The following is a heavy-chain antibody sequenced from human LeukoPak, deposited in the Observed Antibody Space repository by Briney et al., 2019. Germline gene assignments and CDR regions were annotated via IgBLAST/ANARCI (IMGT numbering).Heavy chain of an antibody. D-gene: IGHD4-17*01. CDR1: GFSFSSYN. CDR2: IWYDGSDK. Sequence: PGGSLRLSCAASGFSFSSYNMNWVRQAPGQGLEWVAVIWYDGSDKYYADSVKGRFTISRDNSKNTLYLQMNSLRAEDTAVYYCARDKDYGETLDYWGQGTLVTVSS. CDR3: ARDKDYGETLDY. J-gene: IGHJ4*02. V-gene: IGHV3-33*08.